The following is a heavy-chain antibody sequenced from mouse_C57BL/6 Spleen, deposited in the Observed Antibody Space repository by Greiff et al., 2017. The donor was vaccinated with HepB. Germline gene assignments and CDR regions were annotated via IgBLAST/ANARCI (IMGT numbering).Heavy chain of an antibody. CDR1: GYSITSGYY. D-gene: IGHD4-1*01. J-gene: IGHJ4*01. CDR2: ISYDGSN. V-gene: IGHV3-6*01. Sequence: DVHLVESGPGLVKPSQSLSLTCSVTGYSITSGYYWNWIRQFPGNKLEWMGYISYDGSNNYNPSLKNRISITRDTSKNQFFLKLNSVTTEDTATYYCARLGGTGAMDYWGQGTSVTVSS. CDR3: ARLGGTGAMDY.